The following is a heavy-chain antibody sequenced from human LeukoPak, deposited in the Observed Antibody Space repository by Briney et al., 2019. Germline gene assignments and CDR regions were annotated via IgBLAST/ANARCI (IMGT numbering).Heavy chain of an antibody. Sequence: GASVKVSCTASGYTFTSYGMGWVRQAPGQGLEWMGWINPNSGGTNYAQKFQGRVTMTRDKSIRTAYMELSRLTSDDTAVYYCARNIWFGESADAFDIWGQGTMVTVSS. D-gene: IGHD3-10*01. CDR1: GYTFTSYG. V-gene: IGHV1-2*02. CDR2: INPNSGGT. J-gene: IGHJ3*02. CDR3: ARNIWFGESADAFDI.